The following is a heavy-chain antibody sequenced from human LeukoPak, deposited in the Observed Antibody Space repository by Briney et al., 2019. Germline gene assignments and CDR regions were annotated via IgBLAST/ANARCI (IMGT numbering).Heavy chain of an antibody. V-gene: IGHV3-21*01. Sequence: PGGSLRLSCAASGFTFSSYSMNWVRQAPGKGLEWVSSITSSGRYIYYADSVKGRFTISRDNSENSLYLQMNSLRAEDTAVYYCARSLMVRGVIVWFDPWGQGTLVTVSS. CDR3: ARSLMVRGVIVWFDP. CDR2: ITSSGRYI. CDR1: GFTFSSYS. J-gene: IGHJ5*02. D-gene: IGHD3-10*01.